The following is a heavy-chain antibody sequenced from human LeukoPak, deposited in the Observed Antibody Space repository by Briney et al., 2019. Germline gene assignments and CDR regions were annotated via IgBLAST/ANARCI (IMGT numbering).Heavy chain of an antibody. J-gene: IGHJ5*02. CDR3: ARDHRTRWFAP. CDR2: IYYSGST. CDR1: GGSISSYY. Sequence: WETLSLTCTVSGGSISSYYWSWIRQPPGKGLEWVGDIYYSGSTNYNPSLKSRVTISRAPSKYQFSLKLSSVTAAVTAVYYCARDHRTRWFAPWGQGTLVTVSS. V-gene: IGHV4-59*01.